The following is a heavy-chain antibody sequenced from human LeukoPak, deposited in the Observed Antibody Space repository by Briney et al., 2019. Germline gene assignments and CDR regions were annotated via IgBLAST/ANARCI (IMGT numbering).Heavy chain of an antibody. D-gene: IGHD2-2*01. Sequence: GRSLRLSCAASGFSLSNYAMHWVRQAPGKGLEWVAVVSYDGSNKYYADSVRGRFTISRDTSKNTLYLQMNSLRAEDTAVYYCARDADIVVVPAAVGIDPWGQGTLVIVSS. J-gene: IGHJ5*02. CDR3: ARDADIVVVPAAVGIDP. CDR1: GFSLSNYA. V-gene: IGHV3-30-3*01. CDR2: VSYDGSNK.